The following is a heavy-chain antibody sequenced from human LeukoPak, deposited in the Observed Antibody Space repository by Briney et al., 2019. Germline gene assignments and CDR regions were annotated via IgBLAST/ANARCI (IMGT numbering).Heavy chain of an antibody. CDR3: AARSSGNPYF. CDR2: IKQDGSGK. J-gene: IGHJ4*02. D-gene: IGHD1-26*01. V-gene: IGHV3-7*03. Sequence: HPGGSLRLSCTASGLTLSNYWMIWVRQAPGKGLQWVAKIKQDGSGKYYVDSVKGRFTISRDNAENSLYLQMNSLRVEDTAVYYCAARSSGNPYFWGQGTLVTVSS. CDR1: GLTLSNYW.